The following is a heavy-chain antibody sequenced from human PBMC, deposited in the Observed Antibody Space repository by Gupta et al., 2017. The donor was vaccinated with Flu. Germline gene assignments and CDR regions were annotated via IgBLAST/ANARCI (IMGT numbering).Heavy chain of an antibody. CDR3: ARVAGGGKYSDALEI. V-gene: IGHV1-2*05. D-gene: IGHD2/OR15-2a*01. Sequence: QVQLVQSGAEVKKPGASVKVSCKASGYNFIGYYLHWVRQAPGQGLEWMGRINPNNVGISYAQQFHGRVTMTRDTSIGAGYLELSRLRPDDTGVYYCARVAGGGKYSDALEIWGQGTMGTVSS. CDR1: GYNFIGYY. J-gene: IGHJ3*02. CDR2: INPNNVGI.